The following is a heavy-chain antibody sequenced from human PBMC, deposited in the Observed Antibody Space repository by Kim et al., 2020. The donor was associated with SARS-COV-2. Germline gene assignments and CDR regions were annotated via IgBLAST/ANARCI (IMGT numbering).Heavy chain of an antibody. CDR3: ARDYYGDYALDY. J-gene: IGHJ4*02. Sequence: YYAVSVKGRFTITRDNAKNSLYLQMNSLRNEDTAVYYCARDYYGDYALDYWGQRTLITVSS. V-gene: IGHV3-48*02. D-gene: IGHD4-17*01.